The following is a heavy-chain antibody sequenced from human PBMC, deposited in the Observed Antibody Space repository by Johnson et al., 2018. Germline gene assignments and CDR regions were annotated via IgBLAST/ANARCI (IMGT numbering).Heavy chain of an antibody. V-gene: IGHV3-33*01. CDR2: IWYDGTNP. CDR1: GFSFRSSG. J-gene: IGHJ3*01. Sequence: QVQLQESGGGVVQPGRSLRLTCAASGFSFRSSGMFWVRQAPGKGLEWVATIWYDGTNPSYGDSVKGRVTTSKDNSENTCYLHMNSLRVEDTAVYYCATERASDVVEFWGRGTMVTVSS. CDR3: ATERASDVVEF.